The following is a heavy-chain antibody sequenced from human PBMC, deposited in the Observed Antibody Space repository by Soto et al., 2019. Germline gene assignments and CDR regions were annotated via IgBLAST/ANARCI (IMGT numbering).Heavy chain of an antibody. CDR2: INHSGST. CDR1: GGSFSGYY. D-gene: IGHD2-8*02. J-gene: IGHJ4*02. V-gene: IGHV4-34*01. Sequence: QVQLQQWGAGLLKPSETLSLTCAVYGGSFSGYYWTWIRQPPGTGLEWIGEINHSGSTNYNPSLKSRVTLSVYPSTNLCFLKLTSVTAADSAVYYCARDKLTGLFDYWGQGTLVTVSS. CDR3: ARDKLTGLFDY.